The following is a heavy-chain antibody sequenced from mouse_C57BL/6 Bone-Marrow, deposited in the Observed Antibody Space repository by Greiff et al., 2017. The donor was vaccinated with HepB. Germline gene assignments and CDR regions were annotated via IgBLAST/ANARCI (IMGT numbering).Heavy chain of an antibody. CDR1: GYTFTSYW. D-gene: IGHD1-1*01. Sequence: QVQLQQPGAELVKPGASVKLSCKASGYTFTSYWMHWVKQRPGQGLEWIGMIHPNSGSTNYNEKFKSKATLTVDKSSSTAYMQLSSLTSEDSAVYYCARDSTVVAKYFDVWGKGTTVTVSS. CDR3: ARDSTVVAKYFDV. CDR2: IHPNSGST. J-gene: IGHJ1*03. V-gene: IGHV1-64*01.